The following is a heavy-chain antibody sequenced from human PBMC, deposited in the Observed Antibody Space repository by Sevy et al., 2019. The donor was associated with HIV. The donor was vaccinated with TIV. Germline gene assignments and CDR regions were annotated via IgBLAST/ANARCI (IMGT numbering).Heavy chain of an antibody. CDR3: ARGRRDSSGYYYEVHAFDI. CDR1: GGSISSYY. D-gene: IGHD3-22*01. Sequence: SETLSLTCTVSGGSISSYYWSWIRQPAGKGLEWIGRIYTSGSTNYNPSLKSRVTMSVDTSKNQFSLQLSSVTAADTAMYYCARGRRDSSGYYYEVHAFDIWGQGTMVTVSS. V-gene: IGHV4-4*07. J-gene: IGHJ3*02. CDR2: IYTSGST.